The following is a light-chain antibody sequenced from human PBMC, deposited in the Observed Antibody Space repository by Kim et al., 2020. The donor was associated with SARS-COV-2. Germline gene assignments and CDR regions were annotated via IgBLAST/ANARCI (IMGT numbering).Light chain of an antibody. CDR2: AAS. J-gene: IGKJ5*01. Sequence: ASVGDRVTITCRASQSISSYLNWYQQKPGKAPKLLIYAASSLQSGVPSRFSGSGSGTDFTLTISSLQPEDFATYYCQQSYSTRITFGQGTRLEIK. CDR1: QSISSY. V-gene: IGKV1-39*01. CDR3: QQSYSTRIT.